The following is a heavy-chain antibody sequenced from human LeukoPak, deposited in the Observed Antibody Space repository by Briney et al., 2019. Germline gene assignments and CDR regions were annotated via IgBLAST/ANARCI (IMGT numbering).Heavy chain of an antibody. J-gene: IGHJ4*02. CDR2: IWYDGSNK. D-gene: IGHD5-12*01. CDR1: GFTFSSYG. Sequence: PGRSLRLSCAASGFTFSSYGMHWVRQAPGKGLEWVAVIWYDGSNKYYADSVKGRFTISRDNSKNTLYLQMNSLRAEDTAVYYCARSYSGYDPTLCDYWGQGTLVTVSS. CDR3: ARSYSGYDPTLCDY. V-gene: IGHV3-33*01.